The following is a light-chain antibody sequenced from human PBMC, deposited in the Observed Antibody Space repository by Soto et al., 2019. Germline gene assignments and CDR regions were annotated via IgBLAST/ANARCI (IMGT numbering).Light chain of an antibody. J-gene: IGKJ1*01. CDR1: QSVSSSY. Sequence: EIVLTQSPDTLSLSPGERATLSCRASQSVSSSYVAWYQHKPGQAPRLLIYGASSRATGIPDRFSASGSGTDFTLTISRPEPEDFAVYYCQQYGGSPGTFGQGTKVEFK. CDR2: GAS. V-gene: IGKV3-20*01. CDR3: QQYGGSPGT.